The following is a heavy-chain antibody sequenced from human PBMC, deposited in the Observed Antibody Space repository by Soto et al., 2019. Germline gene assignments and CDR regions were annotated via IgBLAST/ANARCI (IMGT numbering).Heavy chain of an antibody. Sequence: GGSLRLSCAASGFTFSSHAMSWVRQAPGKGLEWVSAISGSGGSTEYADSVKGRFTISRDNSKNTLYLQMNSLGAEDTAVYSGATDIHATWLLTSWGQGTLVPVSS. CDR3: ATDIHATWLLTS. CDR2: ISGSGGST. J-gene: IGHJ5*02. CDR1: GFTFSSHA. D-gene: IGHD2-2*02. V-gene: IGHV3-23*01.